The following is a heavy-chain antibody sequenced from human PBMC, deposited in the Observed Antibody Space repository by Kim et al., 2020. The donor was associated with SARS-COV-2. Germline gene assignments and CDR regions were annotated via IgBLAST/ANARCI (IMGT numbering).Heavy chain of an antibody. V-gene: IGHV3-30*01. Sequence: YADSVKGRFTISRDNSKNTLYLQMNSLRAEDTAVYYCARELWQLGRHFDYWGQGTLVTVSS. CDR3: ARELWQLGRHFDY. J-gene: IGHJ4*02. D-gene: IGHD6-6*01.